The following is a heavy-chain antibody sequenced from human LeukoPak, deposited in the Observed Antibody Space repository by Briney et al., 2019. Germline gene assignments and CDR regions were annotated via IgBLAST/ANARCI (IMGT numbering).Heavy chain of an antibody. CDR1: GFTFSSYS. Sequence: PGGSLRLSCAASGFTFSSYSMNWVRQAPGKGLEWVSSISSSSSYIYYADSVKGRFTISRGNAKNSLYLQMNSLRAEDTAVYYCARDPDSSGYYYEDYWGQGTLVTVSS. CDR3: ARDPDSSGYYYEDY. D-gene: IGHD3-22*01. V-gene: IGHV3-21*01. J-gene: IGHJ4*02. CDR2: ISSSSSYI.